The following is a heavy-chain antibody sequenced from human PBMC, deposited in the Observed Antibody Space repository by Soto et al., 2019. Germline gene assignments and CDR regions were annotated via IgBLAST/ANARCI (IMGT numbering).Heavy chain of an antibody. CDR2: INHSGST. Sequence: SETLSLTCAVYGGSFSGYYWSWIRQPPGKGLEWIGEINHSGSTNYNPSLKSRVTISVDTSKNQFSLKLSSVTAADTAVYYCARKIGSSSGFFRIYFDWLIPARAAYMDVWGKGTTVTVSS. CDR3: ARKIGSSSGFFRIYFDWLIPARAAYMDV. V-gene: IGHV4-34*01. J-gene: IGHJ6*03. CDR1: GGSFSGYY. D-gene: IGHD3-9*01.